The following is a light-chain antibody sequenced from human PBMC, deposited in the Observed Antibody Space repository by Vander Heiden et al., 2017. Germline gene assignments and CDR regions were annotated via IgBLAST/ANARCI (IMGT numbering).Light chain of an antibody. CDR3: QQYYSTPWA. CDR2: WAT. Sequence: DIVMTPSPDSLAVSLGERATINCKSSQRVLYSSNNKNYLAWYQQKPGQPPKLLIYWATTRESGVPDRVSGSGSGTDFTLTISSLQAEDVAFYYCQQYYSTPWAFGQGTKVEIK. J-gene: IGKJ1*01. CDR1: QRVLYSSNNKNY. V-gene: IGKV4-1*01.